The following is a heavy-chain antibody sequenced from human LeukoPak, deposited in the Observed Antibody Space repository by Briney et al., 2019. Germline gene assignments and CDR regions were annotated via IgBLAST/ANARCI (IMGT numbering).Heavy chain of an antibody. Sequence: SETLSLTCAVSGGSISSGGYYWSWIRQHPGKGLEWTGYIYYSGSTYYNPSLKSRVTISVDTSKNQFSLKLSSVTAADTAVYYCARETTVTTPDAFDIWGQGTMVTVSS. V-gene: IGHV4-31*11. CDR1: GGSISSGGYY. CDR3: ARETTVTTPDAFDI. CDR2: IYYSGST. D-gene: IGHD4-17*01. J-gene: IGHJ3*02.